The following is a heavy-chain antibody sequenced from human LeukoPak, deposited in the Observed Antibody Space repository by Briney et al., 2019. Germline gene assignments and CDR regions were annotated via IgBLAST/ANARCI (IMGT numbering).Heavy chain of an antibody. CDR1: GYTFTSYG. CDR3: ARDPRRYSSSGYYFDY. D-gene: IGHD6-6*01. Sequence: ASVKVSCKASGYTFTSYGISWVRQAPGQGLEWMGWFSAYNGNTNYAQKLQGRVTMTTDTSTSTAYMELRSLRSDDTAVYYCARDPRRYSSSGYYFDYWGQGTLVTVSS. J-gene: IGHJ4*02. CDR2: FSAYNGNT. V-gene: IGHV1-18*01.